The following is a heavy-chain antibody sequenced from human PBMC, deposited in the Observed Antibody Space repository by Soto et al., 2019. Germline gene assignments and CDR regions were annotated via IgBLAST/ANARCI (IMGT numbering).Heavy chain of an antibody. J-gene: IGHJ6*02. V-gene: IGHV1-69*01. D-gene: IGHD3-22*01. CDR2: IIPIFGSA. Sequence: QVQLVQSGAEVKKPGSSVKVSCKASGGTFSSYAISWVRQAPGQGLEWMGGIIPIFGSANYAQTFQGRVTITAGESTSTAYMDLSSLRSEDTAVYYCARRADYYDSSGYPGYYYYGVDVWGQGTTVTVSS. CDR1: GGTFSSYA. CDR3: ARRADYYDSSGYPGYYYYGVDV.